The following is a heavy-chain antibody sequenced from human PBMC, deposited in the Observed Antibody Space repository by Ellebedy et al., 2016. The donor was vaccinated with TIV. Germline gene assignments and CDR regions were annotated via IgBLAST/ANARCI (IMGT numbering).Heavy chain of an antibody. J-gene: IGHJ5*02. CDR1: GFTFSSYS. Sequence: GGSLRLXXAASGFTFSSYSMNWVRQAPGKGLEWVSYISSSSSTIYYADSVKGRFTISRDNAKNSLYLQMNSLRDEDTAVYYCARDPAEHDYSNYPYNWFDPWGQGTLVTVSS. CDR2: ISSSSSTI. CDR3: ARDPAEHDYSNYPYNWFDP. D-gene: IGHD4-11*01. V-gene: IGHV3-48*02.